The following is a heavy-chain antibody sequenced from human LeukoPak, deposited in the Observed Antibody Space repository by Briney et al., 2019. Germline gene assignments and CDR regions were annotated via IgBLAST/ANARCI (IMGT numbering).Heavy chain of an antibody. D-gene: IGHD1-26*01. J-gene: IGHJ4*02. V-gene: IGHV1-8*01. CDR1: GYTFTSYD. CDR3: ARPSGSYRGGGYDY. Sequence: SVKVSCKASGYTFTSYDINWVRQATGQGLEWMGWMNPNSGNTGYAQKFQGRVTMTRNTSISTAYMELSSLRSEDTAVYYCARPSGSYRGGGYDYWGQGTLVTVSS. CDR2: MNPNSGNT.